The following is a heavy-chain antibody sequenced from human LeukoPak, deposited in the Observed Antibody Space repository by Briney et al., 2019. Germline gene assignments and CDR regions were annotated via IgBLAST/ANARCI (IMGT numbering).Heavy chain of an antibody. CDR3: ARGLSGSSWYLDY. Sequence: GGSLRLSCAASGFTFSSYSMNWVRQAPGKGLEWVSSISSSSSYIYYADSVKGRFTISRDNAKNSLYLQINSLRAEDTAVYYCARGLSGSSWYLDYWGQGTLVAVSS. V-gene: IGHV3-21*01. CDR1: GFTFSSYS. J-gene: IGHJ4*02. CDR2: ISSSSSYI. D-gene: IGHD6-13*01.